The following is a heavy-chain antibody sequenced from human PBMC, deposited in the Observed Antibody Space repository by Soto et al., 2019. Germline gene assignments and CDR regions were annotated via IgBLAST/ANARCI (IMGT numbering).Heavy chain of an antibody. J-gene: IGHJ4*02. D-gene: IGHD5-18*01. Sequence: SVKVSCKASGYTFTNDYMHWVRQAPGQGLEGMGIFNPSGTSTTYAQKFQGRVTMTRDTSTSTVYMELNSLRSDDTAVYYCARALPRSSGYSYGALDYWGQGTLVTVSS. CDR3: ARALPRSSGYSYGALDY. CDR1: GYTFTNDY. V-gene: IGHV1-46*01. CDR2: FNPSGTST.